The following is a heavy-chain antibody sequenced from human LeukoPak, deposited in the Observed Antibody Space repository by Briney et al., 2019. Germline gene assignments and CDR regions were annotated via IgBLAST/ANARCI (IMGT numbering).Heavy chain of an antibody. D-gene: IGHD1-14*01. V-gene: IGHV1-8*02. CDR2: MNPNSGNT. Sequence: ASVKVSCKASGGTFSSYAINWVRQATGQGLEWMGWMNPNSGNTGYAQKFQGRVTMTRNTSISTAYMELSSLRSEDTAVYYCARGLSGNQPNWGQGTLVTVSS. CDR1: GGTFSSYA. J-gene: IGHJ4*02. CDR3: ARGLSGNQPN.